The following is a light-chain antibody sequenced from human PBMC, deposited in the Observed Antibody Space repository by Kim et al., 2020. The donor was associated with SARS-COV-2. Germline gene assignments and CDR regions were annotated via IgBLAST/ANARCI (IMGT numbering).Light chain of an antibody. J-gene: IGLJ2*01. CDR2: GNS. CDR3: QSYDSSLSDSVV. Sequence: QSVLTQPPSVSGAPGQRVTISCTGSSSNIGAGYDVHWYQQLPGTAPKLLIYGNSIRPSGVPDRFSGSKSGTSASLAITGLQAEDEADYYCQSYDSSLSDSVVFGGGTKLTVL. V-gene: IGLV1-40*01. CDR1: SSNIGAGYD.